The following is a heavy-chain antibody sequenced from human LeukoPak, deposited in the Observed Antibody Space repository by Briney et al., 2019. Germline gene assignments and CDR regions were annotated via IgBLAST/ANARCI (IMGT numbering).Heavy chain of an antibody. V-gene: IGHV3-30*18. CDR3: AKDRGGPGAYYFDY. Sequence: GGSLRLSCVASRFNFRNYGMHWVRQAPGKGLEWVAVISYDGNNKDYADSVKGRFTVARDKNTLYLQLNSLRPEDTAVYYCAKDRGGPGAYYFDYWGQGTLVTVSS. CDR2: ISYDGNNK. CDR1: RFNFRNYG. D-gene: IGHD2-15*01. J-gene: IGHJ4*02.